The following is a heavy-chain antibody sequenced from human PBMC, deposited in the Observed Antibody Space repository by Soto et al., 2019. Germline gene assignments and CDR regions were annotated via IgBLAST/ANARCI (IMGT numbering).Heavy chain of an antibody. Sequence: ASVKVSCKASGGTFSSYAISWVRQAPGQGLEWMGGIIPIFGTANYAQKFQGRVTITADKSTSTAYMELSSLGSEDTAVYYCARGAVGITMIVVVTHRSYYYGMDVWGQGTTVTVSS. CDR2: IIPIFGTA. CDR1: GGTFSSYA. CDR3: ARGAVGITMIVVVTHRSYYYGMDV. D-gene: IGHD3-22*01. V-gene: IGHV1-69*06. J-gene: IGHJ6*02.